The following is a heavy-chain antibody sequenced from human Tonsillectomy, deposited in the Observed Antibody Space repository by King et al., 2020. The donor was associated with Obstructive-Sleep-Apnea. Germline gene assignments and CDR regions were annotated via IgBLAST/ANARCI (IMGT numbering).Heavy chain of an antibody. CDR1: GFTFSSSG. CDR3: ARKGSTSWHYDY. V-gene: IGHV3-64*01. D-gene: IGHD6-13*01. CDR2: ISSGGGTT. J-gene: IGHJ4*02. Sequence: VQLVESGGGLVQPGGSLRLSCVVSGFTFSSSGMHWVRQVPGKVLEYVSAISSGGGTTYYVNSVKGRFTISRDNSKNTLYFQMVSLRVEDMAVYYCARKGSTSWHYDYWGQGTPVTVSS.